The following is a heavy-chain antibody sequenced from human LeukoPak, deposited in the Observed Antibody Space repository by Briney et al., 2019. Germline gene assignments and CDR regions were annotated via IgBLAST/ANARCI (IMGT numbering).Heavy chain of an antibody. D-gene: IGHD3-22*01. CDR3: ARDLYYYDSSGYYFFDY. V-gene: IGHV1-18*01. J-gene: IGHJ4*02. CDR2: ISAYNGNT. Sequence: ASVKVSCKASGYTFTSYGISWVRQAPGQGLEWRGWISAYNGNTNYAQKLQGRITMTTDTSTSTAYMELRSLSSDDTAVYYCARDLYYYDSSGYYFFDYWGQGTLVTVSS. CDR1: GYTFTSYG.